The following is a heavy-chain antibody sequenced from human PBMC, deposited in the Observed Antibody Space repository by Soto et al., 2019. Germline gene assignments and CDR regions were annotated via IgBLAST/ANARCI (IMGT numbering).Heavy chain of an antibody. CDR1: GFTFDDYA. CDR3: AKDMGYIVGTVLDY. Sequence: EVQLVESGGGLVQPGRSLRLSCAASGFTFDDYAMHWVRQAPGKGLEWVSGISWNSGSIGYADSVKGRFTISRDNAKNSLYLQMNSLGAEDTALYYCAKDMGYIVGTVLDYWGQGTLVTVSS. D-gene: IGHD5-12*01. V-gene: IGHV3-9*01. CDR2: ISWNSGSI. J-gene: IGHJ4*02.